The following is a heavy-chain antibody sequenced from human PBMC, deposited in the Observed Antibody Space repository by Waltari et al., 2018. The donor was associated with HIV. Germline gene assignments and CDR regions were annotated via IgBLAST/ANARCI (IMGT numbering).Heavy chain of an antibody. D-gene: IGHD2-2*01. V-gene: IGHV1-8*01. CDR3: AVVCKNCSSTSAHYSD. Sequence: QVQLVQSGAEVKKPGASVKVSCKASGYTFTSYDTNWVRQATGQGLEWMGWKNPDRGNTGNAQKGQSRVTITSNTSISTAYMDLSSLRSEDTAVYYCAVVCKNCSSTSAHYSDWGQGTLVTVSS. J-gene: IGHJ4*02. CDR2: KNPDRGNT. CDR1: GYTFTSYD.